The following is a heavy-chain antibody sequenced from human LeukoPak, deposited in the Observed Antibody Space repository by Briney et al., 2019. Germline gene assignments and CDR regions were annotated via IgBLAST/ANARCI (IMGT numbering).Heavy chain of an antibody. CDR2: ISSSSSYI. Sequence: GGSLRLSCAASGFTFSSYSMNWVRQAPGKGLEWVSSISSSSSYIYYADSVKGRFTISRDNAKNSLYLQMNSLRAEDTAVYYCARGKGRGDYGMDVWGQGTTVTVSS. J-gene: IGHJ6*02. CDR1: GFTFSSYS. CDR3: ARGKGRGDYGMDV. V-gene: IGHV3-21*01. D-gene: IGHD2-15*01.